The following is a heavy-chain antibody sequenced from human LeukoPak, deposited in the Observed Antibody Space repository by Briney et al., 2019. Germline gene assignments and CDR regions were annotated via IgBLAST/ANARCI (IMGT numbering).Heavy chain of an antibody. CDR1: GFTFSSYS. V-gene: IGHV4-59*12. J-gene: IGHJ5*02. Sequence: GSLRLSCAASGFTFSSYSMNWVRQAPGKGLEWIGNIYYTGSTYYNPSLKSRVTISVDTSKNQFSLKLSSVTAADTAVYYCAREGDSSSVGWFDPWGQGTLVTVSS. D-gene: IGHD6-13*01. CDR2: IYYTGST. CDR3: AREGDSSSVGWFDP.